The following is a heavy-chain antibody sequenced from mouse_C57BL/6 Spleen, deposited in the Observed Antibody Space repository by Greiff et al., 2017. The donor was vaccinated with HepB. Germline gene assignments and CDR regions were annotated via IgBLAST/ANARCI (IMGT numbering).Heavy chain of an antibody. Sequence: QVQLKESGAELVRPGASVKLSCKASGYTFTDYYINWVKQRPGQGLEWIARIYPGSGNTYYNEKFKGKATLTAEKSSSTAYMQLSSLTSEDSAVYFCARGEIYYYGSSSRAMDYWGQGTSVTVSS. J-gene: IGHJ4*01. D-gene: IGHD1-1*01. V-gene: IGHV1-76*01. CDR1: GYTFTDYY. CDR3: ARGEIYYYGSSSRAMDY. CDR2: IYPGSGNT.